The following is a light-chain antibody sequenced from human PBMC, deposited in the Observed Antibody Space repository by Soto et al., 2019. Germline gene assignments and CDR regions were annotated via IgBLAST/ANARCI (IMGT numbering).Light chain of an antibody. J-gene: IGKJ1*01. Sequence: IVLTQSPYSLAVPLGERATINCKSSQSVFHSSNNKNNLAWYQQKGGQPPKLLISWASIRESGVPDRFSGRGSGTDLNLTISSLQAEDVAVYYCKQYYSGRTFGQGKKVDIK. CDR1: QSVFHSSNNKNN. CDR3: KQYYSGRT. CDR2: WAS. V-gene: IGKV4-1*01.